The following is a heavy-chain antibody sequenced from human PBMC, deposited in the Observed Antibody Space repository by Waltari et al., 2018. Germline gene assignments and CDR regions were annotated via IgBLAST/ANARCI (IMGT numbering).Heavy chain of an antibody. CDR2: INPSGGST. V-gene: IGHV1-46*01. CDR3: ARAPSLHKKWEGGYWLDP. J-gene: IGHJ5*02. D-gene: IGHD1-26*01. CDR1: GYSFTSYY. Sequence: QVQLVQSGAEVKKPGASVKVSCQASGYSFTSYYIQWVRPAPGQGLDWVGIINPSGGSTSYPHNFQGRVPMTSDTSTSTVYMELSSLRSGDTAVYYCARAPSLHKKWEGGYWLDPWGQGTQITVSS.